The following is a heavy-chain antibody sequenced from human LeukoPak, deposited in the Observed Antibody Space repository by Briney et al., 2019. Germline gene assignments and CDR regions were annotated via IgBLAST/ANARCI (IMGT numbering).Heavy chain of an antibody. CDR2: IIPIFGTA. Sequence: GASVKGSCKASGGTFSSYAISWVRQAPGQGLEWMGGIIPIFGTANYAQKFQGRVTITADESTSTAYMELSSLRSEDTAVYYCACLSNYDILTGYLYWGQGTLVTVSS. V-gene: IGHV1-69*13. CDR1: GGTFSSYA. CDR3: ACLSNYDILTGYLY. D-gene: IGHD3-9*01. J-gene: IGHJ4*02.